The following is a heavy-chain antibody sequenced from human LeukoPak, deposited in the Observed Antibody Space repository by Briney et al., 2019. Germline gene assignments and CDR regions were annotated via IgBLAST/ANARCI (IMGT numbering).Heavy chain of an antibody. CDR1: GGSISSGDYY. V-gene: IGHV4-30-4*08. D-gene: IGHD6-6*01. J-gene: IGHJ4*02. CDR2: IYYSGST. Sequence: SQTLSLTCTVSGGSISSGDYYWSWIRQPPRKGLEWIGYIYYSGSTYYNPSLKSRVTISVDTSKNQFSLKLSSVTAADTAVYYCARVDEYSSSSADYWGQGTLVTVSS. CDR3: ARVDEYSSSSADY.